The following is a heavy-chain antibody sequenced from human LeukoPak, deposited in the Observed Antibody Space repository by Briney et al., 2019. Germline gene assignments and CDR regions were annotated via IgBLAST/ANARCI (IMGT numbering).Heavy chain of an antibody. D-gene: IGHD6-19*01. J-gene: IGHJ5*01. CDR1: GFTFSNFY. V-gene: IGHV3-11*01. CDR3: VGDSIISVGGFDF. Sequence: GGSLRLSCAASGFTFSNFYMSWIRQAPGKGLEWVSYISSNGGKIHYVDSVRGRSTISRDNAENSLYLHMSSLRADDTAVYYCVGDSIISVGGFDFWGQGTQVTVSS. CDR2: ISSNGGKI.